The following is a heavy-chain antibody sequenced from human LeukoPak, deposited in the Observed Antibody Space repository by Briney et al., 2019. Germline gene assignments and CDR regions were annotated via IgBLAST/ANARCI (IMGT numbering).Heavy chain of an antibody. CDR2: IYYSGIT. J-gene: IGHJ4*02. V-gene: IGHV4-59*08. Sequence: SETLSLTCTVSGGSISSNYWTWIRQPPGKGLEWIGYIYYSGITNYNPSLKSRVTISVDTSKNQFSLKLSSVTAADTAVYYCASPTVAQYGDYFDYWGQGTLVTVSS. CDR3: ASPTVAQYGDYFDY. D-gene: IGHD4-11*01. CDR1: GGSISSNY.